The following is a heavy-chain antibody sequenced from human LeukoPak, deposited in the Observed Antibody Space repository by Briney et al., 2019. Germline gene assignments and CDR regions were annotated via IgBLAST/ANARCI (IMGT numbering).Heavy chain of an antibody. J-gene: IGHJ5*02. V-gene: IGHV1-24*01. D-gene: IGHD3-22*01. CDR2: FDPEDGET. CDR1: GYTLTELS. CDR3: ATNPLYYDSSGYSNWFDP. Sequence: EASVKVSCRVSGYTLTELSMHWVRQAPGKGLEWRGGFDPEDGETIYAQKFQGRVTMTEDTSTDTAYMELSSLRSEDTAVYYCATNPLYYDSSGYSNWFDPWGQGTLVTVSS.